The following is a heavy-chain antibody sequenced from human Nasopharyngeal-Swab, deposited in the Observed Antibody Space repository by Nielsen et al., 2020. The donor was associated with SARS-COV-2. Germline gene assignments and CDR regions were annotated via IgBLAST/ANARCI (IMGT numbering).Heavy chain of an antibody. V-gene: IGHV3-74*01. J-gene: IGHJ4*02. CDR3: GSVFEI. D-gene: IGHD3-9*01. CDR2: IDFDGSNT. Sequence: GGSLRLSCAASGFTFSNAWMHWVRLTPGKGLVWVSGIDFDGSNTFYADSVKGRFTTSRDNGENTLSLQMNSLRDEDTGVYYCGSVFEIWGQGVLVTVSS. CDR1: GFTFSNAW.